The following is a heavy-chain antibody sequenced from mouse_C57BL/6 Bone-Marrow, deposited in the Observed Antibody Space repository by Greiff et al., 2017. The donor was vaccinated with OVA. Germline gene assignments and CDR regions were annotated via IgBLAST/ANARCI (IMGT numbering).Heavy chain of an antibody. J-gene: IGHJ3*01. CDR3: AVPGRFAY. D-gene: IGHD4-1*01. V-gene: IGHV1-81*01. Sequence: VQLQESGAELARPGASVKLSCKASGYTFTSYCISWVKQRPGQGLEWIGEIDPRSGNTYYTEKFKGKATLTADKSSSTAYMEVRSLSSEDSAVYFCAVPGRFAYWGQGTLVTVSA. CDR1: GYTFTSYC. CDR2: IDPRSGNT.